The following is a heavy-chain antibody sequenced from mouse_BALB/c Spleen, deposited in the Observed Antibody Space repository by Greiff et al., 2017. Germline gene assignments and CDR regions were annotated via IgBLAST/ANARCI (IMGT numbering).Heavy chain of an antibody. CDR1: GYTFTDYA. CDR3: ARDYYGSSSY. D-gene: IGHD1-1*01. CDR2: ISTYYGDA. J-gene: IGHJ2*01. V-gene: IGHV1S137*01. Sequence: QVQLKESGAELVRPGVSVKISCKGSGYTFTDYAMHWVKQSHAKSLEWIGVISTYYGDASYNQKFKGKATLTVDKSSSTAYMELLSLTSEDSAVYYCARDYYGSSSYWGQGTTLTVSS.